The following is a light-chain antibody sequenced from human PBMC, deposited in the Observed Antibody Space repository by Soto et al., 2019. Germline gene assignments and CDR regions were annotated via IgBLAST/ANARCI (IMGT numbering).Light chain of an antibody. J-gene: IGKJ1*01. CDR3: QHYHNWPPL. CDR1: QSISSD. CDR2: DAS. Sequence: IVMPQSPATLSVSPGERATLSCRASQSISSDLGWYQQRPGQAPRLLIHDASTRATGIPARFSGSGSGTEFTLTISSLQSEDSAVYYCQHYHNWPPLVGKGNKVDIK. V-gene: IGKV3-15*01.